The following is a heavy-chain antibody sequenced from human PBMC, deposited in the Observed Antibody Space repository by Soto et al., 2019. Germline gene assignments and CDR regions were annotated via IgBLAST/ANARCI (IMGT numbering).Heavy chain of an antibody. V-gene: IGHV3-66*01. CDR3: ARGSGSYYITDDDFDI. Sequence: GGSLRLSCAASGFTVSSNYMSWVRQAPGKGLEWVSVIYSGGSTYYADSVKGRFTISRDNSKNTLYLQMNSLRAEDTAVYYCARGSGSYYITDDDFDIWGQGTMVTVSS. D-gene: IGHD3-10*01. J-gene: IGHJ3*02. CDR1: GFTVSSNY. CDR2: IYSGGST.